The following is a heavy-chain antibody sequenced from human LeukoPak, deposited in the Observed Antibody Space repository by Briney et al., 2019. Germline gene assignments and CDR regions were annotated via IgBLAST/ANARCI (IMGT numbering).Heavy chain of an antibody. CDR1: GYTFTSYD. J-gene: IGHJ6*03. CDR3: ARAGYCSGGSCYPYYYYYYMDV. D-gene: IGHD2-15*01. Sequence: ASVKVSCKASGYTFTSYDINWVRQATGQGLEWMGWMNPNSGNTGYAQRLQGRVTMTTDTSTSTAYMELRSLRSDDTAVYYCARAGYCSGGSCYPYYYYYYMDVWGKGTTVTVSS. CDR2: MNPNSGNT. V-gene: IGHV1-8*01.